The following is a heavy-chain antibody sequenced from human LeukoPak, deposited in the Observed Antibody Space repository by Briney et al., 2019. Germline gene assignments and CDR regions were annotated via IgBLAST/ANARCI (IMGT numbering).Heavy chain of an antibody. Sequence: GGSLRLSCAASGFTFSSYSMTWVRRTPGEGLEWVSYISTSSYYIYYADSVKGRFTISRDNAQNSLYLQMNSLRAEDTAVYFCARAWGRDRGKPDHFGSWGQGTLVTVSS. CDR1: GFTFSSYS. D-gene: IGHD1-14*01. V-gene: IGHV3-21*06. CDR2: ISTSSYYI. CDR3: ARAWGRDRGKPDHFGS. J-gene: IGHJ4*02.